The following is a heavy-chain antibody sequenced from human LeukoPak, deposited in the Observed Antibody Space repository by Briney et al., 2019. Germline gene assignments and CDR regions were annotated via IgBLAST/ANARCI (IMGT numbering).Heavy chain of an antibody. D-gene: IGHD2-2*01. CDR3: AKDTRVVPAAPFDY. CDR2: ISGSGGST. V-gene: IGHV3-23*01. Sequence: GGSLRLSCAASGFTFSSYAMSWVRQAPGKGLEWVSAISGSGGSTYYADSVKGRFTVSRDNSKNTLYLQMNSLRAEDTAVYYCAKDTRVVPAAPFDYWGQGTLVTVSS. J-gene: IGHJ4*02. CDR1: GFTFSSYA.